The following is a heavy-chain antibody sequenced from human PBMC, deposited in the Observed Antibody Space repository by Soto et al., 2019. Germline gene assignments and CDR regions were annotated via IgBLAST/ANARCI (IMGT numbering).Heavy chain of an antibody. J-gene: IGHJ4*02. D-gene: IGHD3-3*01. CDR1: GGSISSSSYY. V-gene: IGHV4-39*01. CDR2: IYYSGST. CDR3: ARVYDFWSGFNGTLDY. Sequence: SETLSLTCTVSGGSISSSSYYWGWIRQPPGKGLEWIGSIYYSGSTYYNPSLKSRVTISVDTSKNQFSLKLSSVTAADTAVYYCARVYDFWSGFNGTLDYWGQGTLVT.